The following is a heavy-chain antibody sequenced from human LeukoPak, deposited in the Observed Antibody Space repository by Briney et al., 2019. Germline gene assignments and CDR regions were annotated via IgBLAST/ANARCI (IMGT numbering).Heavy chain of an antibody. D-gene: IGHD2-2*02. J-gene: IGHJ3*02. V-gene: IGHV3-23*01. Sequence: PGGSLRLSCAASGFTFSNYAMTWVRQAPGKGLEWVSTISGSGGSTYDADSVKGRFTISRDNSKNTLYLQMNSLRAEDTAVYFCAKNRFINLGYCTTTSCYKDIWGQGTMVTVSS. CDR1: GFTFSNYA. CDR3: AKNRFINLGYCTTTSCYKDI. CDR2: ISGSGGST.